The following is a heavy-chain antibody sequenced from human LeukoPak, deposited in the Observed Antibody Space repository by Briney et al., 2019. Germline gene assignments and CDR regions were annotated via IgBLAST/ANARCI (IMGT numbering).Heavy chain of an antibody. CDR3: AKNPPRLQRASPFDY. CDR2: ISGSGGST. Sequence: PGGSLRLSCAASGFTFSSYAMSWVRQAPGKGLEWVSAISGSGGSTYYADSVKGRFTISRDNSMNTLSLQMNSLRAEDTAVYYCAKNPPRLQRASPFDYWGQGTLVTVSS. V-gene: IGHV3-23*01. J-gene: IGHJ4*02. CDR1: GFTFSSYA.